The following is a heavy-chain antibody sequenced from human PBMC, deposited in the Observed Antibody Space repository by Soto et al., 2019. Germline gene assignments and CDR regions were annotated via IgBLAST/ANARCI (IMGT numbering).Heavy chain of an antibody. J-gene: IGHJ5*02. CDR3: AKEGWFGELFGWFDP. V-gene: IGHV3-30*18. D-gene: IGHD3-10*01. CDR2: ISYDGSNK. Sequence: QVQLVESGGGVVQPGRSLRLSCAASGFTFSSYGMHWVRQAPGKGLEWVAVISYDGSNKYYADSVKGRFTISRDNSKNPLYLQMNSLRAEDTAVYYCAKEGWFGELFGWFDPWGQGTLVTVSS. CDR1: GFTFSSYG.